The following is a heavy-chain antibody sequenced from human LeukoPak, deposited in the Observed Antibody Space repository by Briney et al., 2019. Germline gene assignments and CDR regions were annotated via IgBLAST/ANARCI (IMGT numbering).Heavy chain of an antibody. CDR3: ARVPVLLGSSSYYYPYYYYGMDV. V-gene: IGHV3-23*01. J-gene: IGHJ6*02. D-gene: IGHD3-22*01. CDR1: GFTFSSYA. CDR2: ISGSGGST. Sequence: GGSLRLSCAASGFTFSSYAMNWVRQAPGKGLEWVSTISGSGGSTYYADSVKGRFTISRDNSKNTLYLQMNSLRAEDTAVYYCARVPVLLGSSSYYYPYYYYGMDVWGQGTTVTVSS.